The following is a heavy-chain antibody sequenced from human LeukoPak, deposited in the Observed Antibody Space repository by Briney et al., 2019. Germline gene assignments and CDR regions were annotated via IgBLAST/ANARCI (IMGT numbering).Heavy chain of an antibody. Sequence: GGSLRLSCAASGFTFSSYEMNWVRQAPGKGLEWVAYISNSGSIIHFADSVKGRFTISRDNAKNSLYPQMNTLRAEDTAVYYCARSIAAAGYDYWGQGTLVTVSS. J-gene: IGHJ4*02. CDR2: ISNSGSII. V-gene: IGHV3-48*03. D-gene: IGHD6-13*01. CDR1: GFTFSSYE. CDR3: ARSIAAAGYDY.